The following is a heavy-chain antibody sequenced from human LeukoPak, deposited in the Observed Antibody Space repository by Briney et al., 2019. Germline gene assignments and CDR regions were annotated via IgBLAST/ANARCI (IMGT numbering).Heavy chain of an antibody. V-gene: IGHV4-4*09. Sequence: SETLSLTCTVSGGSISSYHWSWIRQPPGKGLEWIGYIYTSGSTNYNPSLKSRVTISVDTSKNQFSLKLSSVTAADTAVYYCARQSYYYYMDVWGKGTTVTVSS. D-gene: IGHD3-10*01. CDR1: GGSISSYH. CDR2: IYTSGST. CDR3: ARQSYYYYMDV. J-gene: IGHJ6*03.